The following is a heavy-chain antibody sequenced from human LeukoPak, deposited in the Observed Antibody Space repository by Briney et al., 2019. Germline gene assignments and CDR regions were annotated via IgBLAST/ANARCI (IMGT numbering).Heavy chain of an antibody. V-gene: IGHV3-30*02. J-gene: IGHJ6*03. CDR1: GFTFSNYG. CDR3: AKDPGTLYDRRGYYMDV. CDR2: IRYDGSNK. Sequence: GGSLRLSCAASGFTFSNYGMHWVRQAPGKGLEWVAFIRYDGSNKYYAHSVKGRFTISRDNSKNTLYLQMNSLRAEDTAVYYCAKDPGTLYDRRGYYMDVWGKGTTVTVSS. D-gene: IGHD3-22*01.